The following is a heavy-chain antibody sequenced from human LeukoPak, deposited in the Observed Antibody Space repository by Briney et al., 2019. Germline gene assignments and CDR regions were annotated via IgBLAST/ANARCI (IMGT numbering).Heavy chain of an antibody. Sequence: SETLSLTCTVSGGSISGSSYYWGWIRQPPGKGLEWIGSIYYSGSTYYNPSLKSRVTISVDTSKNQFSLKLSSVTAADTAVYYCARQYYYGSGSYYNNGDWFDPWGQGTLVTVSS. J-gene: IGHJ5*02. CDR1: GGSISGSSYY. V-gene: IGHV4-39*01. D-gene: IGHD3-10*01. CDR2: IYYSGST. CDR3: ARQYYYGSGSYYNNGDWFDP.